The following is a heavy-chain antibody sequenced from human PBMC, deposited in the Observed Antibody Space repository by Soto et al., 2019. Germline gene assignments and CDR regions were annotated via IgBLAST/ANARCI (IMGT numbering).Heavy chain of an antibody. CDR3: ARDGGIAAAGNYYYYYGMDV. D-gene: IGHD6-13*01. Sequence: QVQLVESGGGVVQPGRSLRLSCAASGFTFSSYAMLWVRQAPGKGLEWVAVISYDGSNKYYADSVKGRFTISRDNSKNTLYLQMNSLRAEDTAVYYCARDGGIAAAGNYYYYYGMDVWGQGTTVTVSS. CDR1: GFTFSSYA. CDR2: ISYDGSNK. V-gene: IGHV3-30-3*01. J-gene: IGHJ6*02.